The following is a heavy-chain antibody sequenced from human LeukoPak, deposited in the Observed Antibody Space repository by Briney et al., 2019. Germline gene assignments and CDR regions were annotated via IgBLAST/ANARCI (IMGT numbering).Heavy chain of an antibody. CDR3: AKAIVAGAPGRFDY. D-gene: IGHD2-2*01. CDR1: GFTFSNYW. Sequence: PGGSLRLSCEASGFTFSNYWMHRVRQPPGKGLMWVSQISTDGSQTFYADSVKGRFTISRDNSKNTLYLQINTLRPEDTAMYYCAKAIVAGAPGRFDYWGQGTLVTVSS. V-gene: IGHV3-74*01. J-gene: IGHJ4*02. CDR2: ISTDGSQT.